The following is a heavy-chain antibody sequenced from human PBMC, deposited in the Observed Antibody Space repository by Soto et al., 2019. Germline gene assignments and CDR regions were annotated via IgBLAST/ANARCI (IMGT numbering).Heavy chain of an antibody. V-gene: IGHV3-23*01. J-gene: IGHJ6*02. CDR1: GCTFSSYA. D-gene: IGHD2-15*01. CDR3: ARDRGYDAHDYYYNAMDV. Sequence: PGGSLRLSCAASGCTFSSYAMSWVRQAPGKGLEWVSAISGSGGSTYYADSVKGRFTISRDNAKNSLYLQMNSLRAEDTAVYYCARDRGYDAHDYYYNAMDVWGQGTTVTVSS. CDR2: ISGSGGST.